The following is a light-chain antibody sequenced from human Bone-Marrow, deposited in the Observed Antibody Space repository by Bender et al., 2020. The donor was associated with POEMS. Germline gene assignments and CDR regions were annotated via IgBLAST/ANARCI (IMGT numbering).Light chain of an antibody. CDR3: AVWDDSLNGWV. CDR2: SSH. V-gene: IGLV1-44*01. CDR1: SSNIGAHA. Sequence: QSALTQPLSASGTPGQRVTISCSGGSSNIGAHAVNWYQHLPGTAPKLLIYSSHRRPSEVPDRFSGPRSGTSASLAISGLQSEDEADYYCAVWDDSLNGWVFGGGTKLTVL. J-gene: IGLJ3*02.